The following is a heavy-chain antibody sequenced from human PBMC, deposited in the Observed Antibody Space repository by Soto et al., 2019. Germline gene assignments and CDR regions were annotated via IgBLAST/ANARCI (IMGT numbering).Heavy chain of an antibody. CDR2: IWYDGSNK. V-gene: IGHV3-33*01. CDR3: ARDKWVYYGSGSHLDY. Sequence: QVQLVESGGGVVQPGRSLRLSCAASGFTFSSYGMHWVRQAPGKGLEWVAVIWYDGSNKYYADSVKGRFTISRDNSKNTLYLQMNSLRAEDTAVYYCARDKWVYYGSGSHLDYWGQGTLVTVSS. D-gene: IGHD3-10*01. CDR1: GFTFSSYG. J-gene: IGHJ4*02.